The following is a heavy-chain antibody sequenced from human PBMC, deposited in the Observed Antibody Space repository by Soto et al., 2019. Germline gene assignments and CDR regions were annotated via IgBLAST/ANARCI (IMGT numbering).Heavy chain of an antibody. CDR3: ARVRKGELRLNNWFDP. J-gene: IGHJ5*02. CDR2: IYYSGST. D-gene: IGHD1-26*01. CDR1: GGSISSGGYY. V-gene: IGHV4-31*03. Sequence: PSETLSLTCTVSGGSISSGGYYWSWIRQHPGKGLEWIGYIYYSGSTYYNPSLKSRVTISVDTSKNQFSPKLSSVTAADTAVYYCARVRKGELRLNNWFDPWGQGTLVTVS.